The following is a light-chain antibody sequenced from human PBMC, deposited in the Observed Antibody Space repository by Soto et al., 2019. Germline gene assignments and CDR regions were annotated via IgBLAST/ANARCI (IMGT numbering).Light chain of an antibody. V-gene: IGLV2-8*01. CDR3: SSYAGSNNLHVL. Sequence: QSVLTQPPSASGSPGQSVTISRTGSSSDVGGYEYVSWYQQHPGKAPKLIIYEVIKRPSGVPDRFSGSKSGNTASLTVSGLQAEDEADYYCSSYAGSNNLHVLFGGGTKLTVL. CDR2: EVI. J-gene: IGLJ2*01. CDR1: SSDVGGYEY.